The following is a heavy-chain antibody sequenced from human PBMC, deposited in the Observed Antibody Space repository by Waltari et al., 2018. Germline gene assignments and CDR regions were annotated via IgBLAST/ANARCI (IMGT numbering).Heavy chain of an antibody. D-gene: IGHD3-9*01. CDR2: IRYDGSNK. CDR3: AKEELVRRYFDSALDY. CDR1: GFTFSSYG. Sequence: QVQLVESGGGVVQTGGSLRLPCAASGFTFSSYGMQWVPQAPGKGLEWVAFIRYDGSNKYYADSVKGRFTISRDNSKNTLYLQMNSLRAEDSAIYYCAKEELVRRYFDSALDYWGQGTLVTVSS. J-gene: IGHJ4*02. V-gene: IGHV3-30*02.